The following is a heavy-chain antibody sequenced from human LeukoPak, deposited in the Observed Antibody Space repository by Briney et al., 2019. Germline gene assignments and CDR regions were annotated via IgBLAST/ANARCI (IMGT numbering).Heavy chain of an antibody. J-gene: IGHJ4*02. D-gene: IGHD1-1*01. CDR1: GFTFSSYS. V-gene: IGHV3-7*04. CDR3: ARGDDFSGDH. Sequence: GGSLRLSCAASGFTFSSYSMNWVRQAPGRGLEWVANIHPEGNEKYHVESVKGRFTISRDNTKNLLFLQMNGLRVEDTAVYYCARGDDFSGDHWGQGTLVTVSS. CDR2: IHPEGNEK.